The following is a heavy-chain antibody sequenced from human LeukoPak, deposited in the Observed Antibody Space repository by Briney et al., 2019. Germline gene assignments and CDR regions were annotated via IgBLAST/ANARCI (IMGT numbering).Heavy chain of an antibody. CDR3: ASYREAYGHYPHGLDV. Sequence: PSQTLTLTCSVSGASVSTTAYLWHRVPQPAGKGRVWIWRSYASGNNHYYPSLKIRVTMSLDTTKHQFSLSMNSVAAADSAVYCCASYREAYGHYPHGLDVWGRGTVVSVPS. J-gene: IGHJ3*01. CDR1: GASVSTTAYL. CDR2: SYASGNN. D-gene: IGHD4-17*01. V-gene: IGHV4-61*02.